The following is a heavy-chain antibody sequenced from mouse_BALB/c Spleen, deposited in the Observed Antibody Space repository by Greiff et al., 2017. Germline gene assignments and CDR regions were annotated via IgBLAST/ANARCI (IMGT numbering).Heavy chain of an antibody. CDR2: SRNKANDYTT. D-gene: IGHD2-3*01. CDR1: GFTFSDFY. J-gene: IGHJ2*01. CDR3: ARALYDGYYYYFDY. V-gene: IGHV7-1*02. Sequence: EVKLVESGGGLVQPGGSLRLSCATSGFTFSDFYMEWVRQPPGKRLEWIAASRNKANDYTTEYSASVKGRFIVSRDTSQSILYLQMNALRAEDTAIYYCARALYDGYYYYFDYWGQGTTLTVSS.